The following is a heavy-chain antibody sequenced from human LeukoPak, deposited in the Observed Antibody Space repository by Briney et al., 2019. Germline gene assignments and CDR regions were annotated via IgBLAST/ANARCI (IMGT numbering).Heavy chain of an antibody. J-gene: IGHJ4*02. Sequence: PSETLSLTCTVSGGSISSNTYYWGWIRQPPGKGLECIGSIYYSGSTYYNPSLKSRVTISGDTSKNQFSLKLRSVTATDTAVYYCARANYYASSGYYFFDYWGQGTLVTVSS. CDR3: ARANYYASSGYYFFDY. CDR1: GGSISSNTYY. D-gene: IGHD3-22*01. V-gene: IGHV4-39*01. CDR2: IYYSGST.